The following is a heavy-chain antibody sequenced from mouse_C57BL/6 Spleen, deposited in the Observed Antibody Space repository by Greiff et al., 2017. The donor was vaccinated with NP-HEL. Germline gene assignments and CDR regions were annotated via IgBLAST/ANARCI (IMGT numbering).Heavy chain of an antibody. J-gene: IGHJ1*03. V-gene: IGHV14-3*01. D-gene: IGHD1-1*01. CDR2: IDPANGNT. Sequence: EVKLQQSVAELVRPGASVKLSCTASGFNIKNTYMHWVKQRPEQGLEWIGRIDPANGNTKYAPTFPGKATITSDTSSNTAYLQLSSLTSEDTAIYYCACYYFYWYFDVWGTGTTVTVSS. CDR1: GFNIKNTY. CDR3: ACYYFYWYFDV.